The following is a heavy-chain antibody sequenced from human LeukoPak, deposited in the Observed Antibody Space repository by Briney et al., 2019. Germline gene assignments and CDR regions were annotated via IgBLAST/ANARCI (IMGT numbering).Heavy chain of an antibody. CDR2: ISGSGVGT. CDR1: GFTFSSYA. D-gene: IGHD3-10*01. Sequence: GGSLRLSCAASGFTFSSYAMTWVRQAPGKGLVWVSAISGSGVGTYYAGSVKGRFTISRDNSKNTLYLQMNSLRVEDTAVYYCAKDNAMVRGLPDYWGQGTLVTVSS. J-gene: IGHJ4*02. V-gene: IGHV3-23*01. CDR3: AKDNAMVRGLPDY.